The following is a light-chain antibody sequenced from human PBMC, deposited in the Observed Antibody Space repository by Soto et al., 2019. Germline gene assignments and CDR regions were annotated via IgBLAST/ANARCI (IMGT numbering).Light chain of an antibody. J-gene: IGLJ1*01. Sequence: QSVLTQPPSASGTPGHRVTISCSGGSSNIGTNAVNWYQQLPGTAPKLLIYNNNQRPSGVPDRFSGSKSGTSASLAISGLQSEDEADYYCAAWDESLNGYVFGTGTKVTVL. CDR1: SSNIGTNA. V-gene: IGLV1-44*01. CDR2: NNN. CDR3: AAWDESLNGYV.